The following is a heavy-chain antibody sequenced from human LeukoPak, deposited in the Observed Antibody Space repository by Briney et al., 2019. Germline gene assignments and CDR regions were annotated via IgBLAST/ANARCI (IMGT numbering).Heavy chain of an antibody. J-gene: IGHJ4*02. CDR2: IFGSGGSA. D-gene: IGHD6-19*01. V-gene: IGHV3-23*01. CDR1: GFTFNSYA. Sequence: PGGSLRLSCAASGFTFNSYAMYWVRQAPGKGLEWVSGIFGSGGSAHYADSVKGRLTISRDNSKNTVYLQIDSLRVEDTAVYYCGKTTTGYSSGRYPGWPVDYWGQGTLVPVSS. CDR3: GKTTTGYSSGRYPGWPVDY.